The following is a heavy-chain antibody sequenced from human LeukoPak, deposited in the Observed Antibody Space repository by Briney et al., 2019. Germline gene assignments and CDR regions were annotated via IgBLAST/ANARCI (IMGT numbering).Heavy chain of an antibody. CDR1: GGSIRSYY. V-gene: IGHV4-59*01. CDR2: ISHSGST. J-gene: IGHJ4*02. CDR3: ARADGRLATDIDY. D-gene: IGHD5-12*01. Sequence: PSETLSLTCSVSGGSIRSYYWSWIRQPPGKGLEWIGYISHSGSTSYNPSLKSRVTISVDTSKNQFSLRLSSVTAADTAVHYCARADGRLATDIDYWGQGTLVTVSS.